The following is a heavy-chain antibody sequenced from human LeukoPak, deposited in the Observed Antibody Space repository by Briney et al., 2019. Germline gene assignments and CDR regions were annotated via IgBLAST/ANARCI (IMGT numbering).Heavy chain of an antibody. CDR1: GYTFTNYH. J-gene: IGHJ4*02. Sequence: ASVRVSCKASGYTFTNYHINWVRQASGQGLEWMGWMNPNNGDSGYAQTLQGRATITTDTSISTAYMELRILRSDDTAVYFCARTTSMTASGYDYWGQGTLVTVSS. D-gene: IGHD4-17*01. CDR3: ARTTSMTASGYDY. CDR2: MNPNNGDS. V-gene: IGHV1-8*03.